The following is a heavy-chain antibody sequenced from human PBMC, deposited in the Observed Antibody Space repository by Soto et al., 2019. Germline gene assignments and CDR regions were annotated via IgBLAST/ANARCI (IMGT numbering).Heavy chain of an antibody. Sequence: GGSLRLSCAASEVTFRSYWMHWVRQSPGKGLVWVSRISGDGSSTTYADSVRGRFTISRDNAKNTVYSQMDSLRAEDTAVYYCARSLPGTYGAFDLWGQETMVTVSS. CDR3: ARSLPGTYGAFDL. D-gene: IGHD1-7*01. V-gene: IGHV3-74*01. J-gene: IGHJ3*01. CDR2: ISGDGSST. CDR1: EVTFRSYW.